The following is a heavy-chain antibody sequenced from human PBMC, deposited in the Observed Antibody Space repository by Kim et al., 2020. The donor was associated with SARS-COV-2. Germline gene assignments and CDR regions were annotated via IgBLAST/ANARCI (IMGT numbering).Heavy chain of an antibody. CDR1: GGSFSGYY. V-gene: IGHV4-34*01. Sequence: SETLSLTCAVYGGSFSGYYWSWIRQPPGKGLEWIGEINHSGSTNYNPSLKSRVTISVDTSKNQFSLKLSSVTAADTAVYYCARGSAARYFDYWGQGTLVT. CDR2: INHSGST. D-gene: IGHD6-6*01. J-gene: IGHJ4*02. CDR3: ARGSAARYFDY.